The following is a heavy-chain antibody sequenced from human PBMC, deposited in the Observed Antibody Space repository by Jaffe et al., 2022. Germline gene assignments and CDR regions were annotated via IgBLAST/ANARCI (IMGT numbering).Heavy chain of an antibody. Sequence: EVQLVESGGGLVKPGGSLRLSCAASGFTFSSYSMNWVRQAPGKGLEWVSSISSSSSYIYYADSVKGRFTISRDNAKNSLYLQMNSLRAEDTAVYYCARDIFSGYDGPYYYYYYYMDVWGKGTTVTVSS. CDR2: ISSSSSYI. V-gene: IGHV3-21*01. D-gene: IGHD5-12*01. J-gene: IGHJ6*03. CDR3: ARDIFSGYDGPYYYYYYYMDV. CDR1: GFTFSSYS.